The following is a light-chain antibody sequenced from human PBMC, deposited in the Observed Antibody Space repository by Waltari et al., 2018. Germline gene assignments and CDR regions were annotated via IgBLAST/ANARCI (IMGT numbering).Light chain of an antibody. CDR2: WAS. CDR3: QQYYSTPLT. J-gene: IGKJ4*01. CDR1: QSVLYSSKNKNY. Sequence: DIVMTKSPDSLAVSLGERVTINCKSSQSVLYSSKNKNYLAWYQQKPGQPPKLLIYWASTRESGVPDRFSGSGSGTDFTLTISSLQAEDVAVYYCQQYYSTPLTFGGGTKVEIK. V-gene: IGKV4-1*01.